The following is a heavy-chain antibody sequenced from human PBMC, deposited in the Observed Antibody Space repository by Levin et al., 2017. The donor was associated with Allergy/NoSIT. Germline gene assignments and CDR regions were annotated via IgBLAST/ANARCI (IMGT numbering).Heavy chain of an antibody. J-gene: IGHJ3*02. V-gene: IGHV1-18*01. CDR1: GYTFTSYG. Sequence: GASVKVSCKASGYTFTSYGISWVRQAPGQGLEWMGWISAYNGNTNYAQKLKGRVTMTTDTSTSTAYMELRSLRSDDTAVYYCARDQDQIVDTSGGDAFDIWGQGTMVTVSS. CDR2: ISAYNGNT. CDR3: ARDQDQIVDTSGGDAFDI. D-gene: IGHD5-12*01.